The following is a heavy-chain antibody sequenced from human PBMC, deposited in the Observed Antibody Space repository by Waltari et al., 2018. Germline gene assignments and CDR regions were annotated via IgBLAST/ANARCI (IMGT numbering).Heavy chain of an antibody. CDR2: IYYSGST. J-gene: IGHJ4*02. CDR3: ARIESGRSHFDY. Sequence: QVQLQESGPGLVKPSETLSLTCTVSGGSISSDYWSWIRQPPGKGLEWIGYIYYSGSTSYNPSLQSRVTRSIDTSKNQFSLKLSSVTAADTALYYCARIESGRSHFDYRGQGTLVTVSS. CDR1: GGSISSDY. D-gene: IGHD1-26*01. V-gene: IGHV4-59*01.